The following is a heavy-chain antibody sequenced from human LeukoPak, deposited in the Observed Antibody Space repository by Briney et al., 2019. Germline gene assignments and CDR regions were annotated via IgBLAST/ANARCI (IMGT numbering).Heavy chain of an antibody. CDR1: GFTVSSKY. CDR2: IYTDGST. J-gene: IGHJ4*02. D-gene: IGHD1/OR15-1a*01. Sequence: GGSLRLSCAASGFTVSSKYMNWVRQAPGKGLEWVAVIYTDGSTYYADSVRARFSISRDDSKNTLSLQMNSLRAEDTAVYYCAIGHYRNIPGWGQGTLVTVSS. CDR3: AIGHYRNIPG. V-gene: IGHV3-66*01.